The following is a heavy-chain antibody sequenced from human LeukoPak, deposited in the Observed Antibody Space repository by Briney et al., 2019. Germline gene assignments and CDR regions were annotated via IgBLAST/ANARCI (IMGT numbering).Heavy chain of an antibody. J-gene: IGHJ4*02. V-gene: IGHV4-34*01. CDR1: GGSFSGYY. CDR2: IYHSGST. Sequence: SETLSLTCAVYGGSFSGYYWSWVRQPLGKGLEWIGEIYHSGSTNYNPSLKSRVTISVDKSKNQFSLKLSSVTAADTAVYYCARGGAVAGSFDYWGQGTLVTVSS. D-gene: IGHD6-19*01. CDR3: ARGGAVAGSFDY.